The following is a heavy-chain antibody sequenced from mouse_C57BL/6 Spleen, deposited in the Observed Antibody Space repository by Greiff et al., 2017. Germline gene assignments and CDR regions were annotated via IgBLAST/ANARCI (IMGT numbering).Heavy chain of an antibody. Sequence: EVKLVESGPELVKPGASVKISCKASGYSFTDYNMNWVKQSNGKSLEWIGVINPNYGTTSYNQKFKGKATLTVDHSSSTAYMQHNSLTSEDSAVYYCARGYDGYCAWFAYWGQGTLVTVSA. CDR2: INPNYGTT. CDR1: GYSFTDYN. CDR3: ARGYDGYCAWFAY. V-gene: IGHV1-39*01. J-gene: IGHJ3*01. D-gene: IGHD2-3*01.